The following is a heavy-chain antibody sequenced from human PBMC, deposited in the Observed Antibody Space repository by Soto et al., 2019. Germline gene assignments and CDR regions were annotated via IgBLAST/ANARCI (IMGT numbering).Heavy chain of an antibody. Sequence: PGGSVRLSCAAAGLTFRRYWMHCVRLAPWMWLVWFARTINWWTRTSYADSVKARFTISRDNSKNTLYLQMHSLRDEDTAVYYCAKNRRPTYTGRIAYWGQGTLVTVAS. D-gene: IGHD4-4*01. CDR2: TINWWTRT. J-gene: IGHJ4*02. CDR3: AKNRRPTYTGRIAY. V-gene: IGHV3-74*01. CDR1: GLTFRRYW.